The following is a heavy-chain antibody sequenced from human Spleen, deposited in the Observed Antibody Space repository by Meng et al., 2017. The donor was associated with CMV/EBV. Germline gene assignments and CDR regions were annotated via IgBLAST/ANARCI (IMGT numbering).Heavy chain of an antibody. CDR3: YSGYGNFDY. CDR2: LIPVSGTR. V-gene: IGHV1-69*05. Sequence: SVKVSCKASGDTFSSYAISWVRQAPGHGLEWMGGLIPVSGTRNNAQKFQGRVTMTRDTSSFTAYMDLSRLRSDDTAVYYCYSGYGNFDYWGQGTLVTVSS. J-gene: IGHJ4*02. CDR1: GDTFSSYA. D-gene: IGHD5-12*01.